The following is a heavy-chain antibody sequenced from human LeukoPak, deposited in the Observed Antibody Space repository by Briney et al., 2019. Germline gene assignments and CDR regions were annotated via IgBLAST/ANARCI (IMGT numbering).Heavy chain of an antibody. Sequence: SETLSPTCAVYGGSFSGYYWSWIRQPPGKGLEWIGEINHSGSTNYNPSLKSRVTISVDTSKNQFSPKLSSVTAADTAVYYCARGSRWLPFDYWGQGTLVTVSS. CDR2: INHSGST. V-gene: IGHV4-34*01. CDR3: ARGSRWLPFDY. CDR1: GGSFSGYY. D-gene: IGHD5-24*01. J-gene: IGHJ4*02.